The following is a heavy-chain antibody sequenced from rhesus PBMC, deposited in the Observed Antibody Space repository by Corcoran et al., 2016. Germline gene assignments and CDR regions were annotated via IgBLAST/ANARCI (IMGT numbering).Heavy chain of an antibody. CDR3: AREDDAMRGFDY. Sequence: QVQLQESGPGLVKPSETLSIPWAASGYSISTADYCNGSRQPPGKGMERSGRIKGCSRRNYLYPSRRSVVTLSDTKTKNPFILKLSSVTAADAAEYYCAREDDAMRGFDYWGQGVLVTVSS. D-gene: IGHD2-2*01. J-gene: IGHJ4*01. CDR1: GYSISTADY. CDR2: IKGCSRRN. V-gene: IGHV4S14*01.